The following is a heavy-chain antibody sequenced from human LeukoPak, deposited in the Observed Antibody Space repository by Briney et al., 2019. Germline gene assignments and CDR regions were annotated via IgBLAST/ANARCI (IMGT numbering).Heavy chain of an antibody. CDR2: ISASGGT. V-gene: IGHV3-23*01. CDR1: GFTFSNYA. Sequence: PGGSLRLSCTASGFTFSNYAMSWVRQAPGKGLEWVSTISASGGTYYADSVKGRFTISRDNAKNSLYLQMNSLRAEDTAVYYCARVMPTLDYWGQGTLVTVSS. J-gene: IGHJ4*02. CDR3: ARVMPTLDY. D-gene: IGHD2-2*01.